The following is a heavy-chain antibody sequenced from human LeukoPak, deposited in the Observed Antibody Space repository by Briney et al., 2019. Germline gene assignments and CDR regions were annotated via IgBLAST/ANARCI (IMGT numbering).Heavy chain of an antibody. V-gene: IGHV1-46*01. CDR2: INPSGGST. D-gene: IGHD3-10*01. Sequence: ASVKVSCKASGYTFTSYYMHWVRQAPGQGLEWMGIINPSGGSTSYAQKFQGRVTMTRDTSTSTVYMELSSLRSEDTAVYYCASLYYYGSGSQDAFDIWGQGTMVTVSS. CDR1: GYTFTSYY. J-gene: IGHJ3*02. CDR3: ASLYYYGSGSQDAFDI.